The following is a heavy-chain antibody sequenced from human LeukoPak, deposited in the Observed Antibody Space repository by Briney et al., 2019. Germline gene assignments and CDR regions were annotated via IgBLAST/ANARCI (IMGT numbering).Heavy chain of an antibody. CDR3: ARRRVTVVRGVDITSYYFDY. Sequence: GGSLRLSCAASGFTFSISAMSWVRQAPGKGLEWVSGVNWNGGSTGYADSVKGRFTISRDNAKNSLYLQMNSLRAEDTALYYCARRRVTVVRGVDITSYYFDYWGQGTLVTVSS. J-gene: IGHJ4*02. V-gene: IGHV3-20*04. CDR2: VNWNGGST. CDR1: GFTFSISA. D-gene: IGHD3-10*01.